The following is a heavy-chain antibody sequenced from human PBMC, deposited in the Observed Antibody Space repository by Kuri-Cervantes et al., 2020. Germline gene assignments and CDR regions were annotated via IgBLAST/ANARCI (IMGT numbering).Heavy chain of an antibody. CDR3: ARGERYSFGPTGFDY. CDR2: IYYSGST. D-gene: IGHD5-18*01. CDR1: GGSISSYY. V-gene: IGHV4-59*01. Sequence: SETLSLTCTVSGGSISSYYWSWIRQPPGKGLEWIGYIYYSGSTNYNPSLKSRVTISINTSKNQFSLKLSSVTAADTALYYCARGERYSFGPTGFDYWGQGTLVTVSS. J-gene: IGHJ4*02.